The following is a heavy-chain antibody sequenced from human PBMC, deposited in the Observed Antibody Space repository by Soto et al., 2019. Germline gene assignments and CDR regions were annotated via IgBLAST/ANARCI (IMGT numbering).Heavy chain of an antibody. Sequence: PGGSLRLSCAPSGFTFSDYYMSWIRQAPGKGPEWVSYISKSGGTTQYADSVKGRFTISRDNAKKSLFLQMNSLRAEDTAVYYCARVKGAYAIHYWGQGTQVTVSS. CDR2: ISKSGGTT. CDR3: ARVKGAYAIHY. J-gene: IGHJ4*02. D-gene: IGHD5-12*01. CDR1: GFTFSDYY. V-gene: IGHV3-11*01.